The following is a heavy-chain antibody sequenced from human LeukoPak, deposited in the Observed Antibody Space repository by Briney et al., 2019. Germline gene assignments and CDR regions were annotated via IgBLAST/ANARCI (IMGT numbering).Heavy chain of an antibody. V-gene: IGHV4-59*08. J-gene: IGHJ6*03. Sequence: SETLSLTCTVSGGSISSYYWSWIRQPPGKGLEWIGYIYYSGSTNYNPSLKSRVTISVDTSKNQFSLKLSSVTAADTAVYYCARENVLLWFGELLSSHYYYYMDVWAKGPRSPSP. CDR2: IYYSGST. CDR3: ARENVLLWFGELLSSHYYYYMDV. CDR1: GGSISSYY. D-gene: IGHD3-10*01.